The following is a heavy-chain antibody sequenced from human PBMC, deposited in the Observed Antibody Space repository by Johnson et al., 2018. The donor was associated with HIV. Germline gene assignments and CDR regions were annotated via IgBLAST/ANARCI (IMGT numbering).Heavy chain of an antibody. CDR1: GFTFDDYG. J-gene: IGHJ3*02. Sequence: VQVVESGGGVIRPGGSLRLSCAASGFTFDDYGMSWVRQAPGKGLEWVSGINWNGGSTGYADSVKGRVPISRDNAKNSLYLQMNSLRAEDTALYYCARGRGITIFGVVIADAFDIWGQGTMVTVSS. V-gene: IGHV3-20*04. CDR3: ARGRGITIFGVVIADAFDI. CDR2: INWNGGST. D-gene: IGHD3-3*01.